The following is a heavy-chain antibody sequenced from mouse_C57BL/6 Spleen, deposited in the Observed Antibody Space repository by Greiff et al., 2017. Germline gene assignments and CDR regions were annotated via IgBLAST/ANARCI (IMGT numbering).Heavy chain of an antibody. CDR3: ARGYDYDPLYAMDY. J-gene: IGHJ4*01. CDR1: GYSITSGYY. Sequence: EVKLQESGPGLVKPSQSLSLTCSVTGYSITSGYYWNWIRQFPGNKLEWMGYISYDGSNNYNPSLKNRISITRDTSKNQFFLKLNSVTTEDTATYYCARGYDYDPLYAMDYWGQGTSVTVSS. CDR2: ISYDGSN. D-gene: IGHD2-4*01. V-gene: IGHV3-6*01.